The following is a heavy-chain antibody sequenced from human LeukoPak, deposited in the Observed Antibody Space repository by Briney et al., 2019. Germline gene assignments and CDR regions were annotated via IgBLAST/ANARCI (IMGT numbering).Heavy chain of an antibody. CDR3: ARPYYYDSRIDP. CDR2: MYYSGST. Sequence: SETLSHTCTVSGGSISSGDYYWSWIRQPPGKGLEWIAYMYYSGSTYYNPSLKSQVTMSADTSKNQLSLKLSSVTAADTAVYYCARPYYYDSRIDPWGQGILVTVSS. CDR1: GGSISSGDYY. D-gene: IGHD3-22*01. J-gene: IGHJ5*02. V-gene: IGHV4-30-4*01.